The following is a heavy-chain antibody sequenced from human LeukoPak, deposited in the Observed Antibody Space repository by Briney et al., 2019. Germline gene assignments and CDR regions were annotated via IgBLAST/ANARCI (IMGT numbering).Heavy chain of an antibody. Sequence: PGESLKTSCTTPGFTFIDYGMAWVRQAPGRRLDWVPTISGNNLSSHYGDSVKGRFTISRDNSKNILYLHMNSLRAEDTGLYFCVRDVAPGGAPFFDYWGQGTLVTVPS. J-gene: IGHJ4*02. CDR1: GFTFIDYG. V-gene: IGHV3-23*01. CDR3: VRDVAPGGAPFFDY. D-gene: IGHD1-14*01. CDR2: ISGNNLSS.